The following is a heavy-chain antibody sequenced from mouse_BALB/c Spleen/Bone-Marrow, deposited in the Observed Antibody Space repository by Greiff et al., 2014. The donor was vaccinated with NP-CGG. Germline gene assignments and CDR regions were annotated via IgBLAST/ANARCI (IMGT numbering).Heavy chain of an antibody. Sequence: VQLQQSGAELVKPGASVKLSCTASGFNIKDTYMHWVKQRPEQGLEWIGRIDPANGNTKYDPKFQGKATITADTSSNTAYLQLSSLTSEDTAVYYCAPYYYGSSQFAYWCQGTLVTVSA. CDR2: IDPANGNT. J-gene: IGHJ3*01. CDR3: APYYYGSSQFAY. D-gene: IGHD1-1*01. CDR1: GFNIKDTY. V-gene: IGHV14-3*02.